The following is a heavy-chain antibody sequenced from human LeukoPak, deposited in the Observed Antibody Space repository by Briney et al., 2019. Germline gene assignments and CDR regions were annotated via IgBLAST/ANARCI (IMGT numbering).Heavy chain of an antibody. D-gene: IGHD3-9*01. CDR1: RYTFTDYY. CDR2: INPNSGGT. J-gene: IGHJ6*02. CDR3: ARYFDWASDGMDV. V-gene: IGHV1-2*02. Sequence: ASLKGSSKASRYTFTDYYVHWVRQAPGQGLEWMGWINPNSGGTNYAQKFQGRVTMTRDTSISTAYMELSRLRSDDTAVYYCARYFDWASDGMDVWGQGTTVTVSS.